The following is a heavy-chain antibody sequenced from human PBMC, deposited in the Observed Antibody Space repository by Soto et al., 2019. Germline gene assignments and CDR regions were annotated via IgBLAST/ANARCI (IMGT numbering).Heavy chain of an antibody. CDR1: GFTFSSYS. V-gene: IGHV3-21*01. J-gene: IGHJ5*02. Sequence: KPVGSLRLCFAASGFTFSSYSMNWVRRAPGEGLEWVSSISSSSSYIYYADSVKGRFTISRDNAKNSLYLQMNSLRAEDTAVYYCARSGEDIVVVPAAIDNWFDPWGQGTLVTVSS. CDR3: ARSGEDIVVVPAAIDNWFDP. CDR2: ISSSSSYI. D-gene: IGHD2-2*01.